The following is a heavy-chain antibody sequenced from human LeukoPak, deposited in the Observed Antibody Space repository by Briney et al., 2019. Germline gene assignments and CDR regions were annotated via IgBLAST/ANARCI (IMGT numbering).Heavy chain of an antibody. CDR3: AKDKSSTSSLLDY. V-gene: IGHV3-30*02. CDR2: IRYDGSNK. J-gene: IGHJ4*02. Sequence: GGSLRLSCAASGFNFSSYDMHWVRQAPGKGLECVAFIRYDGSNKYYADSVKGRFTISRDNSKNTLYLQMNSLRAEDTAVYYCAKDKSSTSSLLDYWGQGTLVTVSS. D-gene: IGHD2-2*01. CDR1: GFNFSSYD.